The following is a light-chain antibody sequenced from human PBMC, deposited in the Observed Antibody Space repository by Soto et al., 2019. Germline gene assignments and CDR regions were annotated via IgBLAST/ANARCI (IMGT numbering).Light chain of an antibody. V-gene: IGLV2-14*03. J-gene: IGLJ1*01. CDR3: SSYTSTTTRV. CDR1: SSDGGGYNY. Sequence: QSALTHPASVSGSPGQSMTISCTGTSSDGGGYNYVSWYQQHPGKGPKLMIYEVSNRPSGVSNRFSGSKSGNTATLTISGLQAEDEADYYCSSYTSTTTRVFGTGTKVTVL. CDR2: EVS.